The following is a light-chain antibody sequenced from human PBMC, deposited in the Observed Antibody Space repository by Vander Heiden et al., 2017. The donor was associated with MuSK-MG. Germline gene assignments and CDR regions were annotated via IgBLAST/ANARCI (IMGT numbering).Light chain of an antibody. J-gene: IGKJ4*01. CDR3: RQSYSTPLT. V-gene: IGKV1-39*01. CDR2: AAS. CDR1: QSISSY. Sequence: DIQMTQSPSSLSASAGDRVTITCRASQSISSYLNWYQQKPGKAPKLLIYAASSLQSGVPSRFSGSGSGTDFTRTISSLQPEDFSTYYCRQSYSTPLTFGGGTKVEIK.